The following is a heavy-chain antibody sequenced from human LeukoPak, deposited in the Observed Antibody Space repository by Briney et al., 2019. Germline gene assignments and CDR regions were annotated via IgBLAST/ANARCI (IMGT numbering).Heavy chain of an antibody. V-gene: IGHV3-30*04. D-gene: IGHD4-23*01. CDR1: GFTFNSYA. Sequence: GGSLRLSCAASGFTFNSYAMHWVRQAPGKGLEWVAVISYDGSNKYYADSVKGRFTISRDNSKNTLYLQMNSLRAEDTAVYYCARDTGETSIMVNDYFDYWGQGTLVTASS. J-gene: IGHJ4*02. CDR2: ISYDGSNK. CDR3: ARDTGETSIMVNDYFDY.